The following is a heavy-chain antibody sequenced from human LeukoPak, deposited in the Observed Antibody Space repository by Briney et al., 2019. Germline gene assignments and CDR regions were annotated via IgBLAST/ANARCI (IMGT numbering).Heavy chain of an antibody. J-gene: IGHJ3*02. CDR2: INPSGGST. CDR3: ARGREPDHWSIVVVPAAINGAFDI. CDR1: GYTFTSYY. D-gene: IGHD2-2*02. V-gene: IGHV1-46*01. Sequence: ASVKVSCKASGYTFTSYYMHWVRQAPGQGLEWTGIINPSGGSTSYAQKFQGRVTMTRDMSTSTVYMELSSLRSEDTAVYYCARGREPDHWSIVVVPAAINGAFDIWGQGTMVTVSS.